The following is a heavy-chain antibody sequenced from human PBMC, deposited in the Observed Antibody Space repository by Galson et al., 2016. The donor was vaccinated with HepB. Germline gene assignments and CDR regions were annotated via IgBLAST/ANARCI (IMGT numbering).Heavy chain of an antibody. CDR2: IYYSGST. CDR1: GASMSSSNYY. D-gene: IGHD3-10*01. V-gene: IGHV4-39*01. Sequence: SETLSLTCTVSGASMSSSNYYWDWIRQPPGKGLGWIGSIYYSGSTYSNPSLKSRVTISVDTSKNQFSLRLGSVTAADTAVYYCARRMRRWFGDPYYSMDVWGKGTTVTVSS. J-gene: IGHJ6*03. CDR3: ARRMRRWFGDPYYSMDV.